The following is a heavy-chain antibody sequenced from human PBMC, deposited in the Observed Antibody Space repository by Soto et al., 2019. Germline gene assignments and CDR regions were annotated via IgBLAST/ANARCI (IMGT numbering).Heavy chain of an antibody. CDR1: GYTFTSYA. CDR3: ARSFVVVTALDD. V-gene: IGHV1-3*01. CDR2: INAGNGNT. J-gene: IGHJ4*02. Sequence: ASVKVSCKASGYTFTSYAMHWVRQAPGQRLEWMGWINAGNGNTKYSQRFQGRVTITRDTSASTAYMELSSLRSEDTAVYYCARSFVVVTALDDWGQGTLVPGSS. D-gene: IGHD2-21*02.